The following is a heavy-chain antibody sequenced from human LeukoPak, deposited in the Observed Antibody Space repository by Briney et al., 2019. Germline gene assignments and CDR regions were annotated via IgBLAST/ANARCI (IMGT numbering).Heavy chain of an antibody. D-gene: IGHD3-22*01. CDR3: AKKWSGDYDSSDIIGAFDI. J-gene: IGHJ3*02. CDR1: GFTFSTYA. CDR2: ISYDGSNK. V-gene: IGHV3-30*04. Sequence: PGGSLRLSCAASGFTFSTYAMHWVRQAPGKGLEWVAVISYDGSNKYYADSVKGRFTISRDNSRNTLFLQMNSLRAEDTAVFYCAKKWSGDYDSSDIIGAFDIWGQGTMVTVSS.